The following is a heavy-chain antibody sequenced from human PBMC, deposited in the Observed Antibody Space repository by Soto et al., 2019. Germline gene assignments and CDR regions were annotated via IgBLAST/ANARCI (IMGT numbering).Heavy chain of an antibody. V-gene: IGHV1-69*13. J-gene: IGHJ5*02. CDR2: IIPIFGTA. D-gene: IGHD3-3*01. CDR3: ARQYITIFGVVIRNNWFDP. Sequence: ASGKVSCNASGGTFSSYAISWVRQAPGQGLEWMGGIIPIFGTANYAQKFQGRVTITADESTSTAYMELSSLRSEDTAVYYCARQYITIFGVVIRNNWFDPWGQGTLVTVSS. CDR1: GGTFSSYA.